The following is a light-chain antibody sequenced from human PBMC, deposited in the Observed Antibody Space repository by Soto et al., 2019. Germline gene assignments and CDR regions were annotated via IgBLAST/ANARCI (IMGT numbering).Light chain of an antibody. CDR3: CLYAGSYTFV. V-gene: IGLV2-11*01. Sequence: QSVLTQPRSVSGSPGQSVTISCTGTSSDVGGYNFVSWYQQHPGIAPKLMIYDVSKRPSGVPDRFSGSKSGNTASLTISGLQAEDEADYYCCLYAGSYTFVFGTGTKVTVL. CDR1: SSDVGGYNF. CDR2: DVS. J-gene: IGLJ1*01.